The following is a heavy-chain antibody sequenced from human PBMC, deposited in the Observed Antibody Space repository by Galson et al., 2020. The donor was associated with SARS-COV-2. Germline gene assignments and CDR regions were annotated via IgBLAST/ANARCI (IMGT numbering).Heavy chain of an antibody. J-gene: IGHJ4*02. D-gene: IGHD3-16*02. CDR3: AGRYQSGVGSYPF. CDR2: IKKDGSDE. Sequence: GGSLRLSCEASGFPFNNYWMTWVRQAPGKGLEWVANIKKDGSDENYVDSVKGRFTISRDNAKNALYLEMSSLRVEDTAVYYCAGRYQSGVGSYPFWGQGTRVTVAS. V-gene: IGHV3-7*01. CDR1: GFPFNNYW.